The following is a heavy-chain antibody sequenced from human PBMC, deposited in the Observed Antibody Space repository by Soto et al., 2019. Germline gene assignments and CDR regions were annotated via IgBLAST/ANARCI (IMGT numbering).Heavy chain of an antibody. Sequence: QVQLQQWGAGLLKPSETLSLTCAVYGGSFSGYYWSWIRQPPGKGLEWIGEINHSGSTNYNPSLKSRVTISVDTSKNQFSLKLSSVTAADTAVYYCARDKRKWELPNYYYYYGMDVWGQGTTVTVSS. CDR1: GGSFSGYY. D-gene: IGHD1-26*01. J-gene: IGHJ6*02. V-gene: IGHV4-34*01. CDR2: INHSGST. CDR3: ARDKRKWELPNYYYYYGMDV.